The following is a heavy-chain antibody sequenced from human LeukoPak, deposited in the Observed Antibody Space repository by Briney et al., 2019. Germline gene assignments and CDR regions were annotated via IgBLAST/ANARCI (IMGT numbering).Heavy chain of an antibody. CDR3: AREGDYDILTGYYLLPC. CDR1: GFTVSSNY. J-gene: IGHJ4*02. CDR2: IYSGGST. Sequence: PGGSLRLSCAASGFTVSSNYMSWVRQAPGKGLEWVSVIYSGGSTYYADSVKGRFTISRDNSKSTLYLQMNSLRAEDTAVYYCAREGDYDILTGYYLLPCWGQGTLVTVSS. V-gene: IGHV3-66*01. D-gene: IGHD3-9*01.